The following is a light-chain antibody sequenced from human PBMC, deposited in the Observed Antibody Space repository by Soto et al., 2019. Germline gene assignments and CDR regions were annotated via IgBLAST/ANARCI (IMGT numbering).Light chain of an antibody. CDR2: DVS. CDR3: SSCIGSSTLVV. V-gene: IGLV2-14*01. J-gene: IGLJ2*01. Sequence: QSALTQPASVSGSPGQSITISCTGTSSDIGGYNYVSWYQQHPGKAPKLMIYDVSVRPSGVSNRFSGSKSGNTASLTISGLQAEDEADYYCSSCIGSSTLVVFGGGTKVTVL. CDR1: SSDIGGYNY.